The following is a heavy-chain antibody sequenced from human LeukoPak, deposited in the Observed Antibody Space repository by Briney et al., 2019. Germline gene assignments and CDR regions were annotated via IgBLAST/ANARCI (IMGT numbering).Heavy chain of an antibody. CDR1: GFTFSSYG. Sequence: PGGSLRLSCAASGFTFSSYGMHWVRQAPGKGLEWVAVISYDGSNKYYADSVKGRFTISRDNSKNTLYLQMNSLRAEDTAVYYCATAGWHITMTPSFDYWGQGTLVTVSS. V-gene: IGHV3-30*03. CDR2: ISYDGSNK. J-gene: IGHJ4*02. D-gene: IGHD3-22*01. CDR3: ATAGWHITMTPSFDY.